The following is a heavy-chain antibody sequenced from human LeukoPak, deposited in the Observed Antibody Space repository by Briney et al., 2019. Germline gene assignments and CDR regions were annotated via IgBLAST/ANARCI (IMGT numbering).Heavy chain of an antibody. Sequence: KSSETLSLTCTVSGVSISTSRYYWGWIRQPPGKGLEWIGNIYYTGPTYYNASLESRVTISVDTSKNQFSLMLNSVTAADTAVYYCARESRRIAAAGPSYYMDVWGRGTTVTVSS. CDR2: IYYTGPT. CDR1: GVSISTSRYY. CDR3: ARESRRIAAAGPSYYMDV. D-gene: IGHD6-13*01. J-gene: IGHJ6*03. V-gene: IGHV4-39*07.